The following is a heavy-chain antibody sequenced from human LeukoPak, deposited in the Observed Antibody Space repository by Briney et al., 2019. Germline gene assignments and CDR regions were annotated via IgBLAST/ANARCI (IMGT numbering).Heavy chain of an antibody. V-gene: IGHV4-59*01. D-gene: IGHD1-1*01. CDR2: VDHTGGT. CDR1: DDSITMYY. J-gene: IGHJ6*03. Sequence: SETLSLTCTVSDDSITMYYWTWIRRPPGKGLEWIGYVDHTGGTNFNPSLNGRVSISRDTSKNLFSLRLRSVTAADTAVYFCARGRVSSSTWYSTYYYYFYMDVWGKGTTVTVSS. CDR3: ARGRVSSSTWYSTYYYYFYMDV.